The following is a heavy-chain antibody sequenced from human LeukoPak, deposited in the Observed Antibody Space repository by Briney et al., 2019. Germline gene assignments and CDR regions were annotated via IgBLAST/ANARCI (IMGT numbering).Heavy chain of an antibody. D-gene: IGHD3-10*01. CDR1: GFTFSSYA. J-gene: IGHJ3*02. V-gene: IGHV3-23*01. Sequence: GGSLRLSCAASGFTFSSYAMSWVRQAPGKGLEWVSGISGSGYFTYYAGSVKGRFTISRDNSKNTLYLQMNSLRAEDTAAYYCAKGSGGSGSNYAYDIWGQGTMVTVSS. CDR2: ISGSGYFT. CDR3: AKGSGGSGSNYAYDI.